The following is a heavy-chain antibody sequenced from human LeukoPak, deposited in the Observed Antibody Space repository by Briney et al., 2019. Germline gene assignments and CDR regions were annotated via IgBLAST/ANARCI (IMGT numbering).Heavy chain of an antibody. Sequence: GGSLRLSCAASGFTVSSNYMSWVRQAPGKGLEWVSVIYSGGSTYYADSVKGRFTISRDNSKNTLYLQMNSLRAEDTAVYYCAKSSRSSGPYYGMDVWGQGTTVTVSS. V-gene: IGHV3-66*01. CDR1: GFTVSSNY. CDR3: AKSSRSSGPYYGMDV. CDR2: IYSGGST. J-gene: IGHJ6*02. D-gene: IGHD6-25*01.